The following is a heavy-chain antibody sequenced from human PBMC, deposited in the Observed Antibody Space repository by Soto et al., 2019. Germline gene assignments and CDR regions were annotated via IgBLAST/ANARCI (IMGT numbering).Heavy chain of an antibody. Sequence: QVQLVQSGAEVKKPGASVKVSCKVSGYTLTELSMHWVRQAPGKGLEWMGGFDPEDGETIYAQKFQGRVTMTEDTSTDTAYMELRSLRSEDTAVYYCATDLGGYCSGGSCSDVALDIWGQGTMVTVSS. CDR2: FDPEDGET. V-gene: IGHV1-24*01. CDR1: GYTLTELS. J-gene: IGHJ3*02. D-gene: IGHD2-15*01. CDR3: ATDLGGYCSGGSCSDVALDI.